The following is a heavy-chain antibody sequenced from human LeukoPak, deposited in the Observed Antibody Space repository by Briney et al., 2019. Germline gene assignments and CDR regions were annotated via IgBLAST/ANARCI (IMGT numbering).Heavy chain of an antibody. CDR2: INPSGGST. D-gene: IGHD5-24*01. Sequence: GASVKVSCKASGFTFTSHYMHWVRQAPAQGLEWMGIINPSGGSTSVQKFHGRVTMTRDTSTSTVYMEMSSLRAEDTAVYYCARDQDGYVDFWGQGTLVTVSS. J-gene: IGHJ4*02. CDR1: GFTFTSHY. V-gene: IGHV1-46*01. CDR3: ARDQDGYVDF.